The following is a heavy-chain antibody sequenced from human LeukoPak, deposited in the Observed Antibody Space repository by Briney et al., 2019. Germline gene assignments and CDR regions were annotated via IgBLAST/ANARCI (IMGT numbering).Heavy chain of an antibody. Sequence: ASVKVSRKASGYTFTSYDINWVRQATGQGLEWMGWMNPNSGNTGYAQKFQGRVTMTRNTSISTAYMELSSLRSEDTAVYYCARSSIAARRQFDYWGQGTLVTVSS. V-gene: IGHV1-8*01. CDR2: MNPNSGNT. CDR3: ARSSIAARRQFDY. CDR1: GYTFTSYD. D-gene: IGHD6-6*01. J-gene: IGHJ4*02.